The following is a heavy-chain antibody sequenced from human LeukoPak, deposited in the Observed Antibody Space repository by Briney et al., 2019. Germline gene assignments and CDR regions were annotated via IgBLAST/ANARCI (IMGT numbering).Heavy chain of an antibody. CDR2: IIPIFGTA. CDR3: ARDGGPDYDILTGYYKYNWFDP. Sequence: SVKVSCKASGGTFSSYAISWVRQAPGQGLEWMGGIIPIFGTANYAQKFQGRVTITADESTSTAYMELSSLRSEDTAVYYCARDGGPDYDILTGYYKYNWFDPWGQGTLVTVSS. V-gene: IGHV1-69*13. J-gene: IGHJ5*02. D-gene: IGHD3-9*01. CDR1: GGTFSSYA.